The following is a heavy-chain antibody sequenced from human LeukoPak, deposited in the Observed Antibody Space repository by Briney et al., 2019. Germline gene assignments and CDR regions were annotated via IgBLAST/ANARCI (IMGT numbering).Heavy chain of an antibody. CDR1: GYSFSGYW. D-gene: IGHD3-3*01. J-gene: IGHJ4*02. CDR3: ARRFNNYDFWTR. Sequence: GESLKISCKGSGYSFSGYWIGWVRQMPGKGLEWMGIIYPGDSDTRYSPSFQGQVTISADKSINTAYLQWSSLKASDTAMYYCARRFNNYDFWTRWGQGTLVTVSS. V-gene: IGHV5-51*01. CDR2: IYPGDSDT.